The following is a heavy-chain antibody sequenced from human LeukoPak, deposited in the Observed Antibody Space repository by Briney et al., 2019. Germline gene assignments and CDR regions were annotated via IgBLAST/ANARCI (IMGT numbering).Heavy chain of an antibody. V-gene: IGHV3-7*01. J-gene: IGHJ4*02. D-gene: IGHD2-2*01. CDR3: ARDTYVDY. CDR1: GFTLSSYW. Sequence: GGSLRLSCTASGFTLSSYWMSWVRQAPGKGLEWVANIKQDGSEKYYVDSVKGRFTISRDNAKNSLYLQMNNLRAEDTAVYYCARDTYVDYWGQGTLVTVSS. CDR2: IKQDGSEK.